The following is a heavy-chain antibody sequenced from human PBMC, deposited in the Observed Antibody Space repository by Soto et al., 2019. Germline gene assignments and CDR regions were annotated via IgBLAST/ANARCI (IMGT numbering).Heavy chain of an antibody. CDR1: GCTFSSYA. Sequence: SSVKVSCKASGCTFSSYASSWVRQAPRQGLEWLGGIIPIFGTANYAQKCQGRVTSPAGESPSTAYMGLSSLRSEDTAVYYCASLDVEMATIRDYSYYGMDVWGKGTTVTVSS. V-gene: IGHV1-69*13. CDR3: ASLDVEMATIRDYSYYGMDV. J-gene: IGHJ6*04. CDR2: IIPIFGTA. D-gene: IGHD5-12*01.